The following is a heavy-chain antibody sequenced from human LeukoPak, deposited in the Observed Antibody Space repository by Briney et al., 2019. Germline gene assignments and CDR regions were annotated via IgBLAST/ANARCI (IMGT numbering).Heavy chain of an antibody. J-gene: IGHJ5*02. CDR3: ARLKRGIGAAGTSLRGWFDP. Sequence: PGRSLRLSCAASGFIFSSYGMHWVRQAPGKGLEWVAVISYDGTNKYYADSVKGRFTISRDNSKNTLYLQMNSLRAEDTAVYYCARLKRGIGAAGTSLRGWFDPWGQGTLVTVSS. D-gene: IGHD6-13*01. V-gene: IGHV3-30*03. CDR1: GFIFSSYG. CDR2: ISYDGTNK.